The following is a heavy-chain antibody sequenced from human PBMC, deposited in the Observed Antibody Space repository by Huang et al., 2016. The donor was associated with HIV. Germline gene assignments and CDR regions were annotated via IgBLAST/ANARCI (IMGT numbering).Heavy chain of an antibody. D-gene: IGHD6-19*01. V-gene: IGHV3-21*01. CDR3: ARGGPVGYFNL. CDR2: ISGSGSSI. J-gene: IGHJ4*03. CDR1: GFLFTPFT. Sequence: EVQLEESGGALVKPGGSLRFSCAATGFLFTPFTMHWVRQAPGKGWEGGSSISGSGSSIDDADAVKGRFTMSRDNTKKSLYLQMSSLSVDDTAFYFCARGGPVGYFNLWGHGTLVSVSS.